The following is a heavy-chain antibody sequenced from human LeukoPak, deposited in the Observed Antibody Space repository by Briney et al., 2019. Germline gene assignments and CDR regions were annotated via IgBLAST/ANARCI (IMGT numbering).Heavy chain of an antibody. V-gene: IGHV4-59*08. J-gene: IGHJ4*02. Sequence: SETLSLTCTVSSGSISSYYWSWIRQPPGKGLEWIGYIYYSGSTNYNPSLKSRVTISVDTSKNQFSLKLTSVTAADTAVYYCASPMFSGSDDRPFDYGGQGTLVTVST. CDR3: ASPMFSGSDDRPFDY. CDR2: IYYSGST. D-gene: IGHD1-26*01. CDR1: SGSISSYY.